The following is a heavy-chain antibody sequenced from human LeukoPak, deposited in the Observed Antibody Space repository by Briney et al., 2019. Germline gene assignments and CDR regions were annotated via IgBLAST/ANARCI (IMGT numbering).Heavy chain of an antibody. Sequence: SETLSLTCAVYGGSFSGYYWSWIRQPPGKGLEWIGEINHSGSTNYNPSLKSRVTISVDTSKNQFSLKPSSVTAADTAVYYCARGESSSWSLYYYYYMDVWGKGTTVTVSS. CDR1: GGSFSGYY. D-gene: IGHD6-13*01. CDR3: ARGESSSWSLYYYYYMDV. V-gene: IGHV4-34*01. CDR2: INHSGST. J-gene: IGHJ6*03.